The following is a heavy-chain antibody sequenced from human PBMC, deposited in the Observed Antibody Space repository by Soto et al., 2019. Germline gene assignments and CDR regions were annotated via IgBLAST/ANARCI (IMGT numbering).Heavy chain of an antibody. Sequence: ASVKVSCKASGYTFTGYYMHWVRQAPGQGLEWMGWINPNSGGTNYAQKFQGWVTMTRDTSISTAYMELSRLRSDDTAVYYCARAPPVTYYDILPDNDAFDIWGQGTMVTVSS. V-gene: IGHV1-2*04. CDR3: ARAPPVTYYDILPDNDAFDI. D-gene: IGHD3-9*01. CDR1: GYTFTGYY. J-gene: IGHJ3*02. CDR2: INPNSGGT.